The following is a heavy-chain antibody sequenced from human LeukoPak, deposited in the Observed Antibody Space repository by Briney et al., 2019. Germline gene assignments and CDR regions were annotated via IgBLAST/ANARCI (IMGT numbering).Heavy chain of an antibody. Sequence: ASVKVSCKASGYTFTSYGISWLRQAPGQGLEWMGWISVYNGNTNYAQKVQGRVTMTTDTSTSTAYMELGSLRSDDTAVYYCARDYLAVVGRDPPTDYWGQGTLVTVSS. D-gene: IGHD6-19*01. J-gene: IGHJ4*02. CDR2: ISVYNGNT. CDR3: ARDYLAVVGRDPPTDY. V-gene: IGHV1-18*01. CDR1: GYTFTSYG.